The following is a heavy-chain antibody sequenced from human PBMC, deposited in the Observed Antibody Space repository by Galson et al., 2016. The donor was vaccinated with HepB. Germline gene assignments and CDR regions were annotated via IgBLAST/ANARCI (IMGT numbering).Heavy chain of an antibody. V-gene: IGHV3-21*01. J-gene: IGHJ4*02. CDR1: GFTFSSYN. Sequence: SLRLSCAASGFTFSSYNMNWVRQAPGKGLEWVSSISIGSSYIYYADSVKGRFTISRDNAKNSLYLQMNSLRAEDTAVYYCARDLSGRSGLDYWGQGTLVTVPS. D-gene: IGHD3-10*01. CDR2: ISIGSSYI. CDR3: ARDLSGRSGLDY.